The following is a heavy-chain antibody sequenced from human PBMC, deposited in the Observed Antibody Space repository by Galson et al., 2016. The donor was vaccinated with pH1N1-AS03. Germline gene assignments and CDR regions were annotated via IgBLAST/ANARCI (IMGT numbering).Heavy chain of an antibody. V-gene: IGHV3-30*01. D-gene: IGHD1-26*01. CDR3: ARESRGVGAIEVGFDP. J-gene: IGHJ5*02. Sequence: SLRLSCAASGFTLSHYGMHWVRQAPGKGLECVAVVSYDGSNKHYGDSVKGRFTISRDNSKNTLFLQVNGLRPEDTGVYYCARESRGVGAIEVGFDPWGQGTLVTVSS. CDR2: VSYDGSNK. CDR1: GFTLSHYG.